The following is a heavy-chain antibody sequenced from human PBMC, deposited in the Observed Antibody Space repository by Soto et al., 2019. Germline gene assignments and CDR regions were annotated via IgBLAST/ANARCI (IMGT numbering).Heavy chain of an antibody. D-gene: IGHD3-10*01. J-gene: IGHJ6*02. V-gene: IGHV3-23*01. CDR2: ISGSGGST. Sequence: GGSLRLSCAASGFTFSSYAMSWVRQAPGKGLEWVSAISGSGGSTYYADSVKGRFTISRDNSKNTLYPQMNSLRAEDTAVYYCAKFVLGFGELFPIEESSYCYCGMDVWGQGTTVTVSS. CDR3: AKFVLGFGELFPIEESSYCYCGMDV. CDR1: GFTFSSYA.